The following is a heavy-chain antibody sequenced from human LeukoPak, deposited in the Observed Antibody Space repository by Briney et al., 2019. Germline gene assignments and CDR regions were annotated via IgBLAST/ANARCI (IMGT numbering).Heavy chain of an antibody. J-gene: IGHJ5*02. V-gene: IGHV3-48*01. CDR1: GLTFRSYN. D-gene: IGHD6-13*01. CDR3: AAASAFSSSWRS. Sequence: PGGSLRLSXAASGLTFRSYNMNWVRQAPGKGPEWVAYITASDTTKYYADSVKGRFTISRDNAKKSLFLQMNSLRAEDTAVYYCAAASAFSSSWRSWGQGTVVSVSS. CDR2: ITASDTTK.